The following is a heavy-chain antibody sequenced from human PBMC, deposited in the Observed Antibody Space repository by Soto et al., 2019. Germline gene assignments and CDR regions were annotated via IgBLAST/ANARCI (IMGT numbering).Heavy chain of an antibody. Sequence: SVKVSCKASGGTFSRYAISWVRQAPGQGLEWMGGIIPMFGKANYAQKFQGRVTITADESTSTGYMELRSLISEDTAVYYCARDGTLYDCSGYYYVYWGQGTLVTVSS. V-gene: IGHV1-69*13. J-gene: IGHJ4*02. D-gene: IGHD3-22*01. CDR1: GGTFSRYA. CDR3: ARDGTLYDCSGYYYVY. CDR2: IIPMFGKA.